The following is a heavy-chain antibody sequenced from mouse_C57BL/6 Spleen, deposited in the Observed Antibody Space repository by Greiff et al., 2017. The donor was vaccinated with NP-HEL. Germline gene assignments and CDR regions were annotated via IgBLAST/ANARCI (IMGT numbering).Heavy chain of an antibody. CDR2: IDPSDSYT. CDR1: GYTFTSYW. J-gene: IGHJ2*01. Sequence: QVQLQQPGAELVRPGTSVKLSCKASGYTFTSYWMHWVKQRPGQGLEWIGVIDPSDSYTNYNQKFKGKATLTVDTSSSTAYMQLSSLTSEDSAVYCCVYSNYLGNCWGKGTTLTVSS. V-gene: IGHV1-59*01. CDR3: VYSNYLGNC. D-gene: IGHD2-5*01.